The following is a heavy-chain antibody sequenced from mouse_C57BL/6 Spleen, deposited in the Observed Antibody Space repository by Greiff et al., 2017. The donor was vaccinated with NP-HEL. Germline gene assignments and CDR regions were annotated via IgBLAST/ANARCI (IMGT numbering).Heavy chain of an antibody. V-gene: IGHV1-74*01. CDR1: GYTFTSYW. Sequence: QVQLQQPGAELVKPGASVKVSCKASGYTFTSYWMHWVKQRPGQGLEWIGRIHPSDSDTNYNQKFKGKATLTVDKSSSTAYMQLSSLTAEDSAVYYCAIITTVVPFDYWGQGTTLTVSS. D-gene: IGHD1-1*01. CDR3: AIITTVVPFDY. J-gene: IGHJ2*01. CDR2: IHPSDSDT.